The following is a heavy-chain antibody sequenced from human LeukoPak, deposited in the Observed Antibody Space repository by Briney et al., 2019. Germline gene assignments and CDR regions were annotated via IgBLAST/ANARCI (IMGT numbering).Heavy chain of an antibody. CDR2: IIPIFDTA. D-gene: IGHD1-1*01. Sequence: SVTVSCKASGGTFSSYAISWVRQAPGQGLEWMGGIIPIFDTANYAQKFQGRVTITADESTSTAYMELGSLRPEDTAVYYCARHPSTTGTTWFDPWGQGTLVTVSS. CDR3: ARHPSTTGTTWFDP. J-gene: IGHJ5*02. V-gene: IGHV1-69*13. CDR1: GGTFSSYA.